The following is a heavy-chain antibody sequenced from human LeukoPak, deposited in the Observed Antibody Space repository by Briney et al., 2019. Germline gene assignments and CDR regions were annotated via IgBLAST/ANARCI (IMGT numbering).Heavy chain of an antibody. CDR2: IRYDGSNK. D-gene: IGHD6-19*01. CDR1: GFTFSSYG. CDR3: AKGHPPGLVVAGSFDY. J-gene: IGHJ4*02. V-gene: IGHV3-30*02. Sequence: GGSLGLSCAASGFTFSSYGMHWVRQAPGKGLEWVAFIRYDGSNKYYADSVKGRFTISRDNSKNTLYLQMNSLRAEDTAVYYCAKGHPPGLVVAGSFDYWGQGTLVTVSS.